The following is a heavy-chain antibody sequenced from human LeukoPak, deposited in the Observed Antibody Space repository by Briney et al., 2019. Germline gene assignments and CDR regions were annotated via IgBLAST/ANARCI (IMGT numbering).Heavy chain of an antibody. CDR1: GYSISSGYY. V-gene: IGHV4-38-2*02. J-gene: IGHJ4*02. D-gene: IGHD3-9*01. CDR2: IYHSGST. CDR3: ARDSRGIDVLRYFDWLPVYYFDY. Sequence: SETLSLTCTVSGYSISSGYYWSWVRQPPGKGLEWIGSIYHSGSTYYNPSLKSRVTISVDTSKNQFSLKLSSVTAADTAVYYCARDSRGIDVLRYFDWLPVYYFDYWGQGTLVTVSS.